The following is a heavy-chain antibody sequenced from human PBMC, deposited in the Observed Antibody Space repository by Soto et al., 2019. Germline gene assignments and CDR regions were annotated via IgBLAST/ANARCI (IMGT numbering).Heavy chain of an antibody. D-gene: IGHD2-2*01. Sequence: QVQLVQSGAEVKKPGASVKVSCKASGYTFTSYGISWVRQAPGQGLEWMGWISAYNGNTNYAQKLQGRVTMTTDTSTSTAYMELRSVRSEDTAVYYCAIASPDIVVVPAAVRLYYYGMDVWGKGTTVTVSA. CDR1: GYTFTSYG. CDR2: ISAYNGNT. J-gene: IGHJ6*04. V-gene: IGHV1-18*04. CDR3: AIASPDIVVVPAAVRLYYYGMDV.